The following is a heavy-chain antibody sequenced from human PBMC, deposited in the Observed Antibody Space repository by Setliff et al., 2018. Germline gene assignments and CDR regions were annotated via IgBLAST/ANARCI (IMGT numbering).Heavy chain of an antibody. D-gene: IGHD2-2*01. J-gene: IGHJ2*01. CDR1: DFSVSSVYY. Sequence: SQTLSLTCAVSDFSVSSVYYWGWIRQPPGKGLEWIANVYYSGSTYYNPSLESRVTMSVDTSKSQFSLNLYSVTAADTAVYYCARTSTGRYFDLWGRGTLVTVSS. V-gene: IGHV4-38-2*01. CDR3: ARTSTGRYFDL. CDR2: VYYSGST.